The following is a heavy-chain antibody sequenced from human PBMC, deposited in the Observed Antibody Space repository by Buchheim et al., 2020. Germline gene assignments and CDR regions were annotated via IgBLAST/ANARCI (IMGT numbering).Heavy chain of an antibody. CDR2: ISSSSSTT. D-gene: IGHD6-19*01. J-gene: IGHJ2*01. CDR3: ARDPSAGEQWLPHWYFDL. Sequence: EVQLVESGGGLVQPGGSLRLSCAASGFTFSSYSMNWVRQAPGKGLEWVSYISSSSSTTYYADSVKGRFTISRDNAKNSLYLQMYSLRAEDTAVYYCARDPSAGEQWLPHWYFDLWGRGTL. CDR1: GFTFSSYS. V-gene: IGHV3-48*01.